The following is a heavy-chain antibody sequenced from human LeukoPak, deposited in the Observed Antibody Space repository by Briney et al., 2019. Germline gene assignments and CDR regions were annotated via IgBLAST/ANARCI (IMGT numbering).Heavy chain of an antibody. Sequence: PGGSRRLSCAASGSTFSDQYMDWVGQAPGKGLQWVGRTGNKASRYTTEYAASVKGRFTISRDDSKNSLYLQMNSLKTEDTALYYCTRGYSGRSVYAFDIWGQGTTVTVSS. J-gene: IGHJ3*02. V-gene: IGHV3-72*01. CDR3: TRGYSGRSVYAFDI. CDR2: TGNKASRYTT. CDR1: GSTFSDQY. D-gene: IGHD1-26*01.